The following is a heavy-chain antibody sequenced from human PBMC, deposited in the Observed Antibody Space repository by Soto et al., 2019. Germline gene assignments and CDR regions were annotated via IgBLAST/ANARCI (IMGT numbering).Heavy chain of an antibody. D-gene: IGHD3-22*01. V-gene: IGHV3-23*01. CDR1: GFTFSSYA. Sequence: GGSLRLSCAASGFTFSSYAMTWVRQAPGKGLEWVSAISGSGGSTYYADSVKGRFTISRDNSKNTVYLQMNSLRAEDTAIYFCAKDLWPSDTSSPGDYWGQGTLVTVSS. CDR2: ISGSGGST. J-gene: IGHJ4*02. CDR3: AKDLWPSDTSSPGDY.